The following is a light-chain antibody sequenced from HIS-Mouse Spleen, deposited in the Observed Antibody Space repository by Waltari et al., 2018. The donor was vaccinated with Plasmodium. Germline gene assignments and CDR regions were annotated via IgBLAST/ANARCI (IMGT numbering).Light chain of an antibody. J-gene: IGLJ3*02. V-gene: IGLV3-10*01. CDR3: YSTDSSGNHRV. Sequence: SYELTQPPSVSVSPGQTARITCSGDAWPKQYAYWYQQKAGQAPVLVLYDDSKRPSGIPERFSCSSSGTMATLTISGAQVEDEADYYCYSTDSSGNHRVVGGGTKLTVL. CDR1: AWPKQY. CDR2: DDS.